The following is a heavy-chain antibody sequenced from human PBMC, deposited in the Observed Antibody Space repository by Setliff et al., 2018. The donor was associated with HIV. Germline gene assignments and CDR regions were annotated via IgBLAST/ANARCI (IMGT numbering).Heavy chain of an antibody. CDR2: ISSSGSYI. Sequence: GSLRLSCAASGFTFSSYSMNWVRQAPGKGLEWVSSISSSGSYIYYADSMKGRFTISRDNAKNSLYLQMNSLRAEDTAVYYCARDYYDRSGFPSYFDLWGRGTLVT. CDR3: ARDYYDRSGFPSYFDL. V-gene: IGHV3-21*01. CDR1: GFTFSSYS. J-gene: IGHJ2*01. D-gene: IGHD3-22*01.